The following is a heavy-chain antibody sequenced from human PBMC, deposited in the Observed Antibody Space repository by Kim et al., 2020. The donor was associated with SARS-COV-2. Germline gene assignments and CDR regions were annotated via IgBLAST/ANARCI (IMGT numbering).Heavy chain of an antibody. Sequence: GGSLRLSCAASGFTFGGYAMSWVRQAPGKGLELVSAISGGGGSTYYADSVKGRFTISRDKSKNTLYLQMNSLRAEDTAVYYCAKGKGSGRDGYDDPGADYWGQGTLVTVSS. CDR2: ISGGGGST. V-gene: IGHV3-23*01. J-gene: IGHJ4*02. D-gene: IGHD5-12*01. CDR1: GFTFGGYA. CDR3: AKGKGSGRDGYDDPGADY.